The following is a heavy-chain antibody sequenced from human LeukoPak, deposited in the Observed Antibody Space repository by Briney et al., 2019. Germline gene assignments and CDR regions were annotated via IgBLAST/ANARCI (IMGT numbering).Heavy chain of an antibody. CDR2: INHSGST. CDR1: GGSFSGYY. V-gene: IGHV4-34*01. D-gene: IGHD5-12*01. Sequence: PSETLSLTCAVYGGSFSGYYWSWIRQPPGKGLEWIGEINHSGSTNYNPSLKSRVTISVDTSKNQFSLKLSSVTAADTAVYYCARMAPIVAYLQGYYFDYWGQGTLVTVSS. CDR3: ARMAPIVAYLQGYYFDY. J-gene: IGHJ4*02.